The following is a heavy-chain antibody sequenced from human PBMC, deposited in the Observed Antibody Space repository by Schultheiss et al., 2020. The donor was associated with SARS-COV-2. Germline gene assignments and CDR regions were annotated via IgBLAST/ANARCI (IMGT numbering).Heavy chain of an antibody. D-gene: IGHD3-9*01. Sequence: SETLSLTCTVSGGSISTYYWSWIRQPPGKGLEWIGEINHSGSTNYNPSLKSRVTISVDTSKTQFSLKLSSVTAADTAVYYCARVGGDYDILTGYYTSAWFDPWGQGTLVTVSS. J-gene: IGHJ5*02. V-gene: IGHV4-59*12. CDR1: GGSISTYY. CDR2: INHSGST. CDR3: ARVGGDYDILTGYYTSAWFDP.